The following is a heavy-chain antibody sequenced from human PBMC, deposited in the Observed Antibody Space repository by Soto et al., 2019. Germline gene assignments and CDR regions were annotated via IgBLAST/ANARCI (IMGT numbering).Heavy chain of an antibody. CDR3: ATDHGDYLAFEI. CDR1: GYTLTELS. CDR2: FDPEEGET. V-gene: IGHV1-24*01. D-gene: IGHD4-17*01. Sequence: QVQLVQSGAEVKKPGASVKVSCKVSGYTLTELSMHWVRQAPGKGLEWMGGFDPEEGETIYAQKFQGRVTMTEYTSTDTAYMELRSLRSEEPDVYYCATDHGDYLAFEIWGQGTMVTVSS. J-gene: IGHJ3*02.